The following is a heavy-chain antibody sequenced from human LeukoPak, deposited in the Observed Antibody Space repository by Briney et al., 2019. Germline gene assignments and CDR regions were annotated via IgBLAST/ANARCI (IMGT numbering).Heavy chain of an antibody. Sequence: TSETLSLTCTVSGGSISRYYWSWIRQSPGKGLEWIGYIYYSGSTNYNPSLKSRVTTSVDTSKNQFSLKLNSVTAADTAVYYCARGGYSSFDYWGQGTLVTVSS. CDR2: IYYSGST. D-gene: IGHD6-13*01. CDR1: GGSISRYY. V-gene: IGHV4-59*01. J-gene: IGHJ4*02. CDR3: ARGGYSSFDY.